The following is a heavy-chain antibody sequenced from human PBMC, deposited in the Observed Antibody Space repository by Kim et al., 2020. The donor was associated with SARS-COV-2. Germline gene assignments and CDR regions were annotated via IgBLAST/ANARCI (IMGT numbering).Heavy chain of an antibody. D-gene: IGHD2-8*01. CDR1: GFTISTYW. V-gene: IGHV3-7*03. Sequence: GGSLRLSCAASGFTISTYWMTWVRQAPGKGLEWVANIKQDGSEKFYVDSVKGRFTISRDNAKNSLYLQMNGLRAEDTAVYYCARKDIVLMVHDPDYYYG. CDR3: ARKDIVLMVHDPDYYYG. CDR2: IKQDGSEK. J-gene: IGHJ6*01.